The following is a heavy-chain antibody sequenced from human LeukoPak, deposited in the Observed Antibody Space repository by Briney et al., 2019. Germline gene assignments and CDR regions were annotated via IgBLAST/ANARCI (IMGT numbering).Heavy chain of an antibody. CDR1: GFSFDDYA. D-gene: IGHD5-18*01. J-gene: IGHJ4*02. CDR2: ISWNSGNI. CDR3: AKDTRGYSYGSYFDY. Sequence: PGRSLRLSCATSGFSFDDYAMHWVRQAPGKGLEWVSGISWNSGNIGYADSVKGRFTISRDNAKNSLYLQMNSLRADDTALYYCAKDTRGYSYGSYFDYWGQGTLVTVSS. V-gene: IGHV3-9*01.